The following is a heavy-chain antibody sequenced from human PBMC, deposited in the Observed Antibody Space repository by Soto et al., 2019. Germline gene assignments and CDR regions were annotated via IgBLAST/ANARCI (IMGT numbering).Heavy chain of an antibody. CDR3: ARDSRAQLWYGHYYYGMDV. CDR1: GYSISSGYY. D-gene: IGHD5-18*01. J-gene: IGHJ6*02. V-gene: IGHV4-38-2*02. Sequence: ASETLSLTCAVSGYSISSGYYWGWIRQPPGKGLEWIGSIYHSGSTYYNPSLKSRVTISVDTSKNQFSLKLSSVTAADTAVYYCARDSRAQLWYGHYYYGMDVWGQGTTVTVSS. CDR2: IYHSGST.